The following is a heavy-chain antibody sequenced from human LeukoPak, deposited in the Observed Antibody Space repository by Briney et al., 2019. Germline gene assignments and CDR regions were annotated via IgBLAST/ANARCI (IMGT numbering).Heavy chain of an antibody. Sequence: GGSLRLSCAASGFTVSSNYMSWVRQAPGKGLEWVSVIYSGGSTYYADSVKGRFTISRDNSKNTLYLQMNSLRAEDTAVYYCAKDSAYQPTSRYYFDYWGQGTPVTVSS. V-gene: IGHV3-66*01. J-gene: IGHJ4*02. CDR1: GFTVSSNY. CDR3: AKDSAYQPTSRYYFDY. CDR2: IYSGGST.